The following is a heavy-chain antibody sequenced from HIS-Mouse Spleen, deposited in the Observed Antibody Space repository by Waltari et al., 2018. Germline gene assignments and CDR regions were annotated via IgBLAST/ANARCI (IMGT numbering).Heavy chain of an antibody. CDR3: ARDLLGVDVVVPAAPYFLSYYYGMDV. CDR1: GYTFTSYG. Sequence: QVQLVQSGAEVKKPGASVKVSCKASGYTFTSYGISWVRQAPGQGLEWMGWISAYNGNTNYAQKLQGRVTMTTDTSTSTAYMGLRSLRSDDTAVYYCARDLLGVDVVVPAAPYFLSYYYGMDVWGQGTTVTVSS. J-gene: IGHJ6*02. V-gene: IGHV1-18*01. CDR2: ISAYNGNT. D-gene: IGHD2-2*01.